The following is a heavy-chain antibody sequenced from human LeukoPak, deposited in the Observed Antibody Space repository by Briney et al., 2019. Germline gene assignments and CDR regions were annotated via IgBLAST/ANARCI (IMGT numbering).Heavy chain of an antibody. D-gene: IGHD3-10*01. J-gene: IGHJ4*02. Sequence: SETLSLTCAVYGGSFSGYYWSWIRQPPGKVLEWIGEINHSGSTNYNPSLKSRVTISVDTSKNQFSLKLNSVTAADTAVYYCAANSADHNTLGSSYKVWGQGTLVTVSS. V-gene: IGHV4-34*01. CDR3: AANSADHNTLGSSYKV. CDR2: INHSGST. CDR1: GGSFSGYY.